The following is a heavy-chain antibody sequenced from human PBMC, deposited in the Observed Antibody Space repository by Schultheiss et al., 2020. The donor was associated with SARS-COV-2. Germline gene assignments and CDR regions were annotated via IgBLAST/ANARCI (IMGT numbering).Heavy chain of an antibody. Sequence: GSLRLSCAVYGGSFSGYYWSWIRQPPGKGLEWIGRIYTSGSTNFNPSLKSRLTMSVDTSKNQFSLKLSSVTAADTAVYYCAREQVSIDYYYYGMDVWGQGTTVTVSS. CDR2: IYTSGST. J-gene: IGHJ6*02. D-gene: IGHD2-21*01. CDR1: GGSFSGYY. CDR3: AREQVSIDYYYYGMDV. V-gene: IGHV4-4*07.